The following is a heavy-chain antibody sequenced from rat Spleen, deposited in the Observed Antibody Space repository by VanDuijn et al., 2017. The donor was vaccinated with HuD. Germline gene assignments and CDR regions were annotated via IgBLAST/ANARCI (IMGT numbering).Heavy chain of an antibody. Sequence: EVQLVESGGGLVQPGRSLKVSCEASGFTFRNFDMAWVRQAPTKGLEWVASISPSGVTYYRDSVKGRFTVSRENAKSTLCLLMDSLRSEDTATYYCARQDTSGYSNWFAYWGQGTLGTVSS. CDR3: ARQDTSGYSNWFAY. CDR1: GFTFRNFD. D-gene: IGHD4-3*01. V-gene: IGHV5-25*01. CDR2: ISPSGVT. J-gene: IGHJ3*01.